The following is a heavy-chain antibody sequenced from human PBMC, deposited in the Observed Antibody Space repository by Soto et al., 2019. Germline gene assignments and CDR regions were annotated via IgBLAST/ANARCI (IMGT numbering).Heavy chain of an antibody. D-gene: IGHD6-19*01. CDR1: GGSFSGYY. J-gene: IGHJ4*02. CDR3: ARGGLAVAGRDFDY. CDR2: INHSGST. Sequence: SETLSLTCAVYGGSFSGYYWSWIRQPPGKGLEWIGEINHSGSTNYNPSLKSRVTISVDTSKNQFSLKLSSVTAADTAVYYCARGGLAVAGRDFDYWGQGTLVT. V-gene: IGHV4-34*01.